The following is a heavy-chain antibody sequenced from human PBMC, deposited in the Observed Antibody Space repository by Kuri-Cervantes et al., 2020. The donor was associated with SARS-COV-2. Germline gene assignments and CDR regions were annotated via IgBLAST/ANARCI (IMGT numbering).Heavy chain of an antibody. CDR3: ARQSVVASDD. CDR2: INHSGST. D-gene: IGHD2-15*01. J-gene: IGHJ4*02. Sequence: ESLKISCAVYGGSFSGYYWSWIRQPPGKGLEWIGEINHSGSTNYNPSLKSRVTISVDTSKNQFSLKLSSVTAADTAVYYCARQSVVASDDWGQGTPVTVSS. CDR1: GGSFSGYY. V-gene: IGHV4-34*01.